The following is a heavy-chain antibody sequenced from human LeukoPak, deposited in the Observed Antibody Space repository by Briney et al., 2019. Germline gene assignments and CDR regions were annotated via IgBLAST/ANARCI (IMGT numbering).Heavy chain of an antibody. V-gene: IGHV4-39*07. Sequence: PSETLSLTCTVSGDPISGSTYYWGWIRQPPGKGLEWIGSIFYTGSTYSNPSLKSRLTIPVDTSKNQYSLKLSSVTAADTAVYYCARHRDCSGGSCYHTRTNYFDYWGQGTLVTVSS. D-gene: IGHD2-15*01. CDR2: IFYTGST. J-gene: IGHJ4*02. CDR3: ARHRDCSGGSCYHTRTNYFDY. CDR1: GDPISGSTYY.